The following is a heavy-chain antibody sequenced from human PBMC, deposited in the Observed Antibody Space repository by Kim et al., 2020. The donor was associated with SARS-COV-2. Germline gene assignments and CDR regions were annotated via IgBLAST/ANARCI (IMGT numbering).Heavy chain of an antibody. CDR2: IYPGDSDT. Sequence: GESLKISCKGSGYSFTSYWIGWVRQMPGKGLEWMGIIYPGDSDTRYSPSFQGQVTISADKSISTAYLQWSSLKASDTAMYYCAMTRWFGELQADHHAFDIWGQGTMVTVSS. CDR1: GYSFTSYW. CDR3: AMTRWFGELQADHHAFDI. J-gene: IGHJ3*02. D-gene: IGHD3-10*01. V-gene: IGHV5-51*01.